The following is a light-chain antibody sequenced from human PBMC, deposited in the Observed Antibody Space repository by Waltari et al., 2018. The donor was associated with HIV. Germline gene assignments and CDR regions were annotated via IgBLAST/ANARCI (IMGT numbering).Light chain of an antibody. CDR2: EVT. V-gene: IGLV2-23*02. J-gene: IGLJ2*01. CDR3: ASYGGTSNFV. CDR1: DVGNYNL. Sequence: QSALTQPASVSGSPGQSITISCTGSDVGNYNLVSWYQQDPGKAPRLMIFEVTKRPSGVSDRFSGSKSGNTASLTISGLQAEDEADYYCASYGGTSNFVFGGGMRVTVL.